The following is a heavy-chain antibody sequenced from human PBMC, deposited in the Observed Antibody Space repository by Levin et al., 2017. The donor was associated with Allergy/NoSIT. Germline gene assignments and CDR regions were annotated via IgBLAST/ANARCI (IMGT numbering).Heavy chain of an antibody. CDR2: ISYDAASE. CDR1: GFTFSNFA. CDR3: ARAGYCLPGVCHSPPINYYFGLDV. J-gene: IGHJ6*02. V-gene: IGHV3-30-3*01. Sequence: GGSLRLSCAASGFTFSNFAMHWVRQAPGKGLEWVAVISYDAASEYYADSVKGRFTISRDNSRETLYLQVNSLRPEDTAVYYCARAGYCLPGVCHSPPINYYFGLDVWGPGTTVTVSS. D-gene: IGHD2-15*01.